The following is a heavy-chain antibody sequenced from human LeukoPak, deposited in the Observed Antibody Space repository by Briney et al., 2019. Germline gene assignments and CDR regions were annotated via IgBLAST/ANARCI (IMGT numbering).Heavy chain of an antibody. Sequence: PSETLSLTCTVSGGSISSYYWSWIRQPPGKGLEWIGYIYYSGSTNYNPSLKSRVTISVDTSKDQFSLKLSSVTAADTAVYYCARDPILTGYLYYFDYWGQGTLVTVSS. D-gene: IGHD3-9*01. CDR1: GGSISSYY. V-gene: IGHV4-59*12. J-gene: IGHJ4*02. CDR3: ARDPILTGYLYYFDY. CDR2: IYYSGST.